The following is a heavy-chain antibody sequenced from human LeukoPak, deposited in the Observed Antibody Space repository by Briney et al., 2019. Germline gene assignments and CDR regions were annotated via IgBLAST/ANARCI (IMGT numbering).Heavy chain of an antibody. Sequence: GGSLRLSCAASGFTFSSYTMHWIRQAPGKGLEWVSSISGSNSYIFYADSVKGRFTVSRDNAKDSLYLQMNSLRAEDTAVYYCASGEWRVEMATIGRFRAFDIWGQGTMVTVSS. D-gene: IGHD5-24*01. CDR1: GFTFSSYT. CDR3: ASGEWRVEMATIGRFRAFDI. J-gene: IGHJ3*02. V-gene: IGHV3-21*01. CDR2: ISGSNSYI.